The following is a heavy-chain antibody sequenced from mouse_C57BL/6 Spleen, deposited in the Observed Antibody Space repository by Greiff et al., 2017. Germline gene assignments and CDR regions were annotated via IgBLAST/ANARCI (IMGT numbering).Heavy chain of an antibody. Sequence: QVQLQQPGAELVKPGASVKMSCKASGYTFTSYWITWVKQRPGQGLEWIGDIYPGSGSTNYNEKFKSKATLTVDTSSSTAYMQLSSLTSEDAAVYYCARWGDDGGAWFAYWGQGTLVTVSA. CDR3: ARWGDDGGAWFAY. J-gene: IGHJ3*01. V-gene: IGHV1-55*01. CDR1: GYTFTSYW. D-gene: IGHD1-2*01. CDR2: IYPGSGST.